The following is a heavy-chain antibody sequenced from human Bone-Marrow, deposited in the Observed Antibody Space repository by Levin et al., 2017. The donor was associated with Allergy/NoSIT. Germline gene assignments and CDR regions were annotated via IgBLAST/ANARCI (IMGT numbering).Heavy chain of an antibody. CDR1: GFTFSDYY. Sequence: GESLKISCATSGFTFSDYYMSWIRQAPGKGLEWVSYISSTGSTIYYADSVKGRFTISRDSAKNSLYLQMNSLRAEDTAVYYCATFSSGWTYYFDYWGQGTLVTVSS. J-gene: IGHJ4*02. D-gene: IGHD6-19*01. V-gene: IGHV3-11*01. CDR2: ISSTGSTI. CDR3: ATFSSGWTYYFDY.